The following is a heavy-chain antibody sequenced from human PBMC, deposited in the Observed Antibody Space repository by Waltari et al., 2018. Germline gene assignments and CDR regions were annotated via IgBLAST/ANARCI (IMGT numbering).Heavy chain of an antibody. D-gene: IGHD3-10*01. J-gene: IGHJ4*02. CDR2: IIPIFGTA. Sequence: QVQLVQSGAEVKKPGSSVKVSCKASGGTFSSYAISWVRQAPGQGLEWMGRIIPIFGTANYAQKFQGRVTITADESTSTAYMELSSLRSEDMAVYYCARGVWFGESRGFYFDYWGREPWSPSPQ. CDR1: GGTFSSYA. CDR3: ARGVWFGESRGFYFDY. V-gene: IGHV1-69*15.